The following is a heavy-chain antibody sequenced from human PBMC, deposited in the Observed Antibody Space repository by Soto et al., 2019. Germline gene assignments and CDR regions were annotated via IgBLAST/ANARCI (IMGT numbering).Heavy chain of an antibody. CDR3: ATAPANLRPIFGVVKGYEYLDY. J-gene: IGHJ4*02. Sequence: AASVKVSCKASGYTFTNYGISWVRQAPGQGLEWMGWISAYNGNTNYAQKLQGRVTMTTDTSTSTAYMELRSLRSDDTAVYYCATAPANLRPIFGVVKGYEYLDYWGQGTLVTVSS. CDR1: GYTFTNYG. CDR2: ISAYNGNT. D-gene: IGHD3-3*01. V-gene: IGHV1-18*01.